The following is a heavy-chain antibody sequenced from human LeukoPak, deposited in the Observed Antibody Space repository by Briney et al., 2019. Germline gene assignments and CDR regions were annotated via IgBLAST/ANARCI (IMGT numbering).Heavy chain of an antibody. CDR2: IYYSGTT. D-gene: IGHD6-13*01. Sequence: SETLSLTCTVSGGSISSYYWSWIRQPPGKGLEWIGYIYYSGTTNYNPSLKNRVTISVDTSKNQFSLKLSSVTAADTAVYYCARGVYIAAAQYGYWGQGTLVTVSS. CDR3: ARGVYIAAAQYGY. CDR1: GGSISSYY. V-gene: IGHV4-59*01. J-gene: IGHJ4*02.